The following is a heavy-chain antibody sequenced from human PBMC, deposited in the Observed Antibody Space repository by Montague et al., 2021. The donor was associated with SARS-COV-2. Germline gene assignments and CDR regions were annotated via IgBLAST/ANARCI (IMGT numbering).Heavy chain of an antibody. CDR1: GGSISSSSNY. J-gene: IGHJ4*02. Sequence: SETLSLTCTVSGGSISSSSNYWGWIRQPPGKGLEWIGNIYYSGSTYYNPSLKSRVTISVDTSKNQFSLKLSSVTAADTAVYYCARLNFHITIFGVVSNRVFDYWGQGTLVTVSS. CDR3: ARLNFHITIFGVVSNRVFDY. D-gene: IGHD3-3*01. CDR2: IYYSGST. V-gene: IGHV4-39*01.